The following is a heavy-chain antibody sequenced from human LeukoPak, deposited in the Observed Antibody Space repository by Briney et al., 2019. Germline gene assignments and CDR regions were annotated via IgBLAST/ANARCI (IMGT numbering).Heavy chain of an antibody. CDR1: GGTFSSYA. J-gene: IGHJ3*02. CDR2: IIPILGIA. Sequence: GASVKVSCKASGGTFSSYAISWVRQAPGQGLEWMGRIIPILGIANYAQKFQGRVTITADKSTSTAYMELSSLRSEDTAVYYCARSLSGSPGYAFDIWGQGTMVTVSS. CDR3: ARSLSGSPGYAFDI. V-gene: IGHV1-69*04. D-gene: IGHD1-26*01.